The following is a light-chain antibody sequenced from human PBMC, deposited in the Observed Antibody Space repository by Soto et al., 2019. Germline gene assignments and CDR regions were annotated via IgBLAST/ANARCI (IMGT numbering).Light chain of an antibody. Sequence: IQLTQSPSSLSASVGDRVTITCRASQDIAIYLAWYQQKPGEAPKLLIYAVSTLYGGVPSRFSGSGSGTDFALTITSLQAEDFATYYWQQLRMYPSTFGGGTKVEIK. J-gene: IGKJ4*01. CDR3: QQLRMYPST. CDR1: QDIAIY. CDR2: AVS. V-gene: IGKV1-9*01.